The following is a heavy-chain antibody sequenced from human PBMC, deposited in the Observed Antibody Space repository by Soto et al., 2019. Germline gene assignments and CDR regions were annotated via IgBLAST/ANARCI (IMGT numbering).Heavy chain of an antibody. Sequence: QVQLVESGGGVVQPGRSLRLSCAASGFTFSSYAMHWVRQAPGKGLEWVAVISYDGSNKYYADSVKGRFTISRDNSKNTLYLQMNSLRAEDTAVYYCARVGFTVVTPFDYWGQGTLVTVSS. CDR2: ISYDGSNK. D-gene: IGHD2-15*01. CDR3: ARVGFTVVTPFDY. J-gene: IGHJ4*02. CDR1: GFTFSSYA. V-gene: IGHV3-30-3*01.